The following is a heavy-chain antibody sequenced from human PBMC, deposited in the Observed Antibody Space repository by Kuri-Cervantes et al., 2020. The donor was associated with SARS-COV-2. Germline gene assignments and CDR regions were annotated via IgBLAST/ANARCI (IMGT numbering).Heavy chain of an antibody. CDR1: GGTFSSYA. Sequence: SVKVSCKASGGTFSSYAISWVRQAPGQGLEWMGGIIPIFGTANYAQKFQGRVTITADKSTSTAHMELSSLRSEDTAVYYCAREGAGTLYTSRYYGMDVWGQGTTVTVSS. CDR2: IIPIFGTA. D-gene: IGHD3-10*01. CDR3: AREGAGTLYTSRYYGMDV. J-gene: IGHJ6*02. V-gene: IGHV1-69*06.